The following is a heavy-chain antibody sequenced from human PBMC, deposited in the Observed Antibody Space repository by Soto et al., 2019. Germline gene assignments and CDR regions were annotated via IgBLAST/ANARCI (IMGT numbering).Heavy chain of an antibody. D-gene: IGHD2-15*01. Sequence: QLVESGGGLVQPGGSLRLSCAASGFTFSDYPMNWVRQAPGKGLEWVSSIRTISSAIYFADSVRGRFTISRDNARNSLYLQMTSLRDEETAVYSCARETPSFDSWGQGTLVTVSS. CDR1: GFTFSDYP. V-gene: IGHV3-48*02. CDR2: IRTISSAI. J-gene: IGHJ4*02. CDR3: ARETPSFDS.